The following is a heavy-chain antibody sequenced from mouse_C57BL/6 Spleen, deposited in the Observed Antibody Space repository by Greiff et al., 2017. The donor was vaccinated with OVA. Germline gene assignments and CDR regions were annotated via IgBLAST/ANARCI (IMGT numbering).Heavy chain of an antibody. Sequence: VQLQQPGAELVMPGASVKLSCKASGYTFTSYWMHWVKQRPGPGLEWIGEIAPSDSYTNYNQKFKGKSTLTVDKSSSTAYMQLSSLTSEDSAVYYCARSHYPDWYCDVWGTGTTVTVSS. J-gene: IGHJ1*03. CDR3: ARSHYPDWYCDV. CDR1: GYTFTSYW. CDR2: IAPSDSYT. D-gene: IGHD5-5*01. V-gene: IGHV1-69*01.